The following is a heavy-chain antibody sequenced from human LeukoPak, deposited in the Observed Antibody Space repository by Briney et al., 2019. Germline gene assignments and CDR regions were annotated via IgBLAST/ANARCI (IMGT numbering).Heavy chain of an antibody. CDR1: GFTFDDYA. D-gene: IGHD4-11*01. Sequence: GGSLRLSCAASGFTFDDYAMHWVRQAPGKGLEWVSGISWSSGSIGYADSLKGRFTISRDNGKNSLYLQMNSLRAEDTAVYYCASINDYSNSFDYWGQGTLVTVSS. CDR3: ASINDYSNSFDY. V-gene: IGHV3-9*01. CDR2: ISWSSGSI. J-gene: IGHJ4*02.